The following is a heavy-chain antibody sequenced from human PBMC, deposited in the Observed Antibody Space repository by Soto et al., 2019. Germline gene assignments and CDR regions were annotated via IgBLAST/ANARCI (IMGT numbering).Heavy chain of an antibody. CDR1: GGSISSSSYY. Sequence: ETLSLTCTVSGGSISSSSYYWGWIRQPPGKGLEWIGSIYYSGSTYYNPSLKSRVTISVDTSKNQFSLKLSSVTAADTAVYYCARHSHSGYDYYFDYWGQGTLVTVSS. V-gene: IGHV4-39*01. D-gene: IGHD5-12*01. CDR2: IYYSGST. CDR3: ARHSHSGYDYYFDY. J-gene: IGHJ4*02.